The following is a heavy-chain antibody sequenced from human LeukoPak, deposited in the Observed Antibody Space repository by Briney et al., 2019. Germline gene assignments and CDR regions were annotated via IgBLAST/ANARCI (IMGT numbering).Heavy chain of an antibody. V-gene: IGHV4-4*07. CDR2: MHSSGST. J-gene: IGHJ4*02. CDR1: GGSISSYY. Sequence: SETLSLTCTVSGGSISSYYWSWIQQPAGKGLEWIGRMHSSGSTNYNPSIKSRVTMSLDTSKNQFSLKVDSVTAADTAMYYCAREAVHYGSGSHDYWGQGTLVAVSS. D-gene: IGHD3-10*01. CDR3: AREAVHYGSGSHDY.